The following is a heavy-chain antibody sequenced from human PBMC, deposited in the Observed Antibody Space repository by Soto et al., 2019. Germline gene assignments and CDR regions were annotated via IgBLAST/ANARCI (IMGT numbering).Heavy chain of an antibody. CDR3: ARAPLSNTTTTARPFDS. CDR1: RGSISSGGYY. J-gene: IGHJ4*02. D-gene: IGHD4-17*01. V-gene: IGHV4-31*03. CDR2: IYYSGDT. Sequence: SETLSLTCTVSRGSISSGGYYWGWIRQPPGKGLEWIGYIYYSGDTYYNPSLKSRLAISADTSKNQVSLRLTSVTAADTAVYYCARAPLSNTTTTARPFDSWGQGTMVTVYS.